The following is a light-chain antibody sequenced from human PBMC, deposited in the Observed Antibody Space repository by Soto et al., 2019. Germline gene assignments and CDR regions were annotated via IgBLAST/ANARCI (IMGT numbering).Light chain of an antibody. CDR2: AAS. Sequence: AIRMTQSPSSLSASTGDRVTITCRASQGISSYLAWYQQKPGKAPKLLIYAASTLQSGVPSRFSGSGGGTDFTLSISSVQPEDFATYFCQQSYMDPITFGQGTRLEIK. CDR3: QQSYMDPIT. CDR1: QGISSY. J-gene: IGKJ5*01. V-gene: IGKV1-8*01.